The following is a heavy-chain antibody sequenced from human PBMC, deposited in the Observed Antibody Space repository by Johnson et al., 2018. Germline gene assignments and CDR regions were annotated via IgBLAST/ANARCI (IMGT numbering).Heavy chain of an antibody. D-gene: IGHD1-26*01. CDR3: ARDWGGSGIYLFAFDI. CDR2: ISYDGSNK. V-gene: IGHV3-30-3*01. J-gene: IGHJ3*02. Sequence: VQLVETGGGVVQPGRSLRRSCAASGFTFSSYAMHWVRQAPGKGLEWVAVISYDGSNKYSADSVKCRFTIYCDNSKNTLYLQMNSLSGGDTVVYFCARDWGGSGIYLFAFDIGGQGTMVSVSS. CDR1: GFTFSSYA.